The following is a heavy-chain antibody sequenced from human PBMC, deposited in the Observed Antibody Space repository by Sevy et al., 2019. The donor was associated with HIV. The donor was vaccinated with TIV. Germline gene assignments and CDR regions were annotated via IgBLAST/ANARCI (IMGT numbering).Heavy chain of an antibody. CDR3: ARDHYYGSGSYADDAFDI. D-gene: IGHD3-10*01. CDR2: ISSSSSYI. V-gene: IGHV3-21*01. CDR1: GFTFSSYS. J-gene: IGHJ3*02. Sequence: GGSLRLSCAASGFTFSSYSMNWVRQAPGKGLEWVSSISSSSSYIYYADSVKGRFTISRDNAKNSLYLQMNSLRAEDTAVYYCARDHYYGSGSYADDAFDIWGQGTMVTVSS.